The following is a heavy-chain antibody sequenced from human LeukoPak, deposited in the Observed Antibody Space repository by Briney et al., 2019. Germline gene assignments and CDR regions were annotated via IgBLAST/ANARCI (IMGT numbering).Heavy chain of an antibody. CDR2: ISAYNGNT. V-gene: IGHV1-18*01. Sequence: ASVKLSCKASGYTFTSYGISWVRQAPGQGLEWIGWISAYNGNTNYAQKLQGRVTMTTDTSTSTAYMELRSMRSDDTAVYYCARDLRRFLEWLPDYYYYMDVWGKGTTVTVSS. J-gene: IGHJ6*03. CDR1: GYTFTSYG. D-gene: IGHD3-3*01. CDR3: ARDLRRFLEWLPDYYYYMDV.